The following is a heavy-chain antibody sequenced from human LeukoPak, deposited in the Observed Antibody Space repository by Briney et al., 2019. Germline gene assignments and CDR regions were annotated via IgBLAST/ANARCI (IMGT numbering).Heavy chain of an antibody. D-gene: IGHD3-9*01. CDR3: ARDSSTDDILTGYSASDY. CDR2: ISSSSSYI. Sequence: GGSLRLSCVTSGFPFSTYSMNWVRQAPGKGLEWVSSISSSSSYIYYADSVKGRFTISRDNAKNSLYLQMNSLRAEDTAVYYCARDSSTDDILTGYSASDYWGQGTLVTVSS. J-gene: IGHJ4*02. V-gene: IGHV3-21*01. CDR1: GFPFSTYS.